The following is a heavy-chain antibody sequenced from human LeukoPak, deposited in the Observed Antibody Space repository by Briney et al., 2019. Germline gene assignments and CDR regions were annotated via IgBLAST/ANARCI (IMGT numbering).Heavy chain of an antibody. Sequence: ASVKVSCKASGYTFTNNDINWVRQATGQGLEWMGWMNPNSGNTGYAQKFQGRVTMTRNTSISTAYLELSSLRSEDTAVYYCAMCSSWYGPSDYWGQGTLVTVSS. CDR1: GYTFTNND. J-gene: IGHJ4*02. CDR3: AMCSSWYGPSDY. D-gene: IGHD6-13*01. V-gene: IGHV1-8*01. CDR2: MNPNSGNT.